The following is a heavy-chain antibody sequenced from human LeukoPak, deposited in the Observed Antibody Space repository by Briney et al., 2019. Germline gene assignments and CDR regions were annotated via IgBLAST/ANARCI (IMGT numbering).Heavy chain of an antibody. CDR1: GGSISSSSYY. D-gene: IGHD3-22*01. Sequence: SETLSLTCTVSGGSISSSSYYWGWIRQPPDKGLEWIGSIYYSGSTYYNPSLKSRVTISVDTSKNQFSLKLSSVTAADTAVYYCARRVYYDSSGYYPYYFNYHRHTTLVTVSP. J-gene: IGHJ4*01. CDR3: ARRVYYDSSGYYPYYFNY. V-gene: IGHV4-39*07. CDR2: IYYSGST.